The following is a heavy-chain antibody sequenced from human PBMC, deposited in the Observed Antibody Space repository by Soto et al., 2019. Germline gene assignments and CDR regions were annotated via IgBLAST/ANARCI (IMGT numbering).Heavy chain of an antibody. J-gene: IGHJ4*02. CDR2: IHHSGST. Sequence: PSETLSLTCAVSAGSISSIAWWSWVRQPPGKGLEWIGEIHHSGSTNYDPSLKSRITISVDRSKNQFSLELTSVTAADTAVYYCAGRSRTIEWGQGTQVTVSS. CDR1: AGSISSIAW. D-gene: IGHD1-7*01. CDR3: AGRSRTIE. V-gene: IGHV4-4*02.